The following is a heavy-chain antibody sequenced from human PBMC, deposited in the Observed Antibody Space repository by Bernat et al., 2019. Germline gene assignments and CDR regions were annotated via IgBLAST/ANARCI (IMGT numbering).Heavy chain of an antibody. V-gene: IGHV3-33*01. CDR3: ARRIRVKSSGIPNAFDI. D-gene: IGHD3-10*01. J-gene: IGHJ3*02. CDR2: IWYDGSNK. CDR1: GFTFSSYG. Sequence: QVQLVESGGGVVQPGRSLRLSCAASGFTFSSYGMHWVRQAPGKGLEWVAVIWYDGSNKYYADSVKGRFTISRDNSKNTLYLQMNSLRAEDTAVYYCARRIRVKSSGIPNAFDIWGQGKMVTVSS.